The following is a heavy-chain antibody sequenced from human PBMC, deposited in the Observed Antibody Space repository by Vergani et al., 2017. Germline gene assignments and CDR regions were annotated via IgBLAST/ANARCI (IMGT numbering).Heavy chain of an antibody. V-gene: IGHV3-30*02. CDR3: ARWGNEKRLDS. CDR2: IRSDASNK. D-gene: IGHD1-1*01. Sequence: QVQLVESGGGVVQPGGSLRLSCAASGFTFSNYDMHWARQAPGKGLEWVAFIRSDASNKYYGDSVKGRFTISRDNSKNTLYLQMNSLRVEDTAVYYCARWGNEKRLDSWGQGTLVTVSS. J-gene: IGHJ5*01. CDR1: GFTFSNYD.